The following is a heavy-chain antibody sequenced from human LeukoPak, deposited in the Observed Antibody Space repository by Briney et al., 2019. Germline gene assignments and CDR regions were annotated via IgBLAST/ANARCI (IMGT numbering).Heavy chain of an antibody. CDR1: GFTLSNSW. V-gene: IGHV3-74*01. J-gene: IGHJ4*02. D-gene: IGHD6-19*01. CDR3: VRSVSGWYGFFDY. CDR2: INMDGSTT. Sequence: PGGSLRLSCVASGFTLSNSWMHWVRQAPGKGLVWVSRINMDGSTTNYADSVRGRFTISRDNAKNTLRLQMNSLRAEDTAVYYCVRSVSGWYGFFDYWGQGTLVTLSS.